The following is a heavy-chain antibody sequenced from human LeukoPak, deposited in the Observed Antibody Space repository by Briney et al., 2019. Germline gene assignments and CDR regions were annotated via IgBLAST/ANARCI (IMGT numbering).Heavy chain of an antibody. V-gene: IGHV1-2*02. CDR2: INPNSGGT. J-gene: IGHJ4*02. Sequence: GASVKVSCKASGYTFTGYYMHWVRQAPGQGLEWMGWINPNSGGTNYAQKFQGRVTLTRDTSISTAYMELSRLTYGDTAVYYCARDPKSQLLLDYWGQGTLVTVSS. CDR3: ARDPKSQLLLDY. CDR1: GYTFTGYY. D-gene: IGHD2-2*01.